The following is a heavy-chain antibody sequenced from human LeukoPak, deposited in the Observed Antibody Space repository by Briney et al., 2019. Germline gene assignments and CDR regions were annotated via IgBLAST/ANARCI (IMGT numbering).Heavy chain of an antibody. CDR1: GYTFTGSY. V-gene: IGHV1-2*02. CDR2: INLNSGGT. CDR3: ARSPHILTGENFDY. Sequence: ASVKVSCKASGYTFTGSYMHWVRQAPGQGLEWMGWINLNSGGTNYAQKFQVRVTMARDTSISTAYMELSRLRSDDTAVYYCARSPHILTGENFDYWGQGTLVTVSS. D-gene: IGHD3-9*01. J-gene: IGHJ4*02.